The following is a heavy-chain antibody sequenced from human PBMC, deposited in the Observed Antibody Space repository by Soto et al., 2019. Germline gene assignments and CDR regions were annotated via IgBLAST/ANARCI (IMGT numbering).Heavy chain of an antibody. V-gene: IGHV5-51*01. CDR1: GYSFTSYW. J-gene: IGHJ4*02. CDR3: ARGGSLRYFDWLLQRY. Sequence: PGESLKISCKGSGYSFTSYWIGWVRQMPGKGLEWMGIIYPGDSDTRYSPSFQGQVTISADKSISTAYLQWSSLKASDTAMYYCARGGSLRYFDWLLQRYWGQGTLVTVSS. CDR2: IYPGDSDT. D-gene: IGHD3-9*01.